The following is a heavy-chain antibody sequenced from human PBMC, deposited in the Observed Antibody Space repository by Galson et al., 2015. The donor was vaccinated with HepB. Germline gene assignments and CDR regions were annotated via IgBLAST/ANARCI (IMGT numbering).Heavy chain of an antibody. CDR1: GFTLRSYI. CDR3: AREWGGYSYYMDV. Sequence: SLRLSCAASGFTLRSYIMNWVRQVPGKGLEWVSSISSSSSYIYYAGSVKGRFTISRDNAKNSLFLQMNSLRAEDAALYYCAREWGGYSYYMDVWGKGTAVTVSS. V-gene: IGHV3-21*01. J-gene: IGHJ6*03. D-gene: IGHD3-16*01. CDR2: ISSSSSYI.